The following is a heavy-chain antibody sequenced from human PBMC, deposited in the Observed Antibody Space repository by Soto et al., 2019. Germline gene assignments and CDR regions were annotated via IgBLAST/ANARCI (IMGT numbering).Heavy chain of an antibody. D-gene: IGHD2-15*01. J-gene: IGHJ6*02. Sequence: QVQLVESGGGVVQPGRSLRLSCAASGFTFSNYAMYWVRQAPGKGLEWVAVISYDGNNKYYADSVKGRFTISRDNSKNTLYLQMNRLRAEDTAVYYCARAGCDGGTCYTLVGLRYGMDVWGQGTTVTVS. CDR2: ISYDGNNK. CDR3: ARAGCDGGTCYTLVGLRYGMDV. V-gene: IGHV3-30-3*01. CDR1: GFTFSNYA.